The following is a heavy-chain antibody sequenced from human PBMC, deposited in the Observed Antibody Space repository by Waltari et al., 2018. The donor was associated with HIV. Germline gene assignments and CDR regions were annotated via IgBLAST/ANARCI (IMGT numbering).Heavy chain of an antibody. V-gene: IGHV1-2*02. Sequence: QVQLVQSGAEVKKPGASVKVSCKASGYTFTDYYMHWVRQAPGQGLEWMGWINPKSGGTNYAQKFQGRVTMTRDTSISTAYMELSRLRSDDTAVYYCARAPGYSSGWHWYFDLWGRGTLVTVSS. CDR1: GYTFTDYY. CDR3: ARAPGYSSGWHWYFDL. CDR2: INPKSGGT. D-gene: IGHD6-19*01. J-gene: IGHJ2*01.